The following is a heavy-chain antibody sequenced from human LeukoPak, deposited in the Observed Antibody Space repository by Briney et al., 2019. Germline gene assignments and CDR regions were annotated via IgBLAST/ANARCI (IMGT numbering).Heavy chain of an antibody. CDR1: GYTFTSYA. V-gene: IGHV1-3*01. CDR3: AREKWFDP. J-gene: IGHJ5*02. CDR2: INAGNSNT. Sequence: ASVKVSCKASGYTFTSYAMHWVRQAPGQRLEWMGWINAGNSNTKYSQKFQGRVTITRDTSASTAYMELSSLRSEDTAVYYCAREKWFDPWGQGTLVTVSS.